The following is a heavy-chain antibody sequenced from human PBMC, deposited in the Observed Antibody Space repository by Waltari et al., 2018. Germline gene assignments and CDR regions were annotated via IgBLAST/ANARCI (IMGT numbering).Heavy chain of an antibody. J-gene: IGHJ3*01. Sequence: GGIRHPPGQGLEWIGTISYNGATYTSPSLDSRLTMSRDTSKNQLSLTLGSVTATDTSVYFCATYIGASIGTAAFDVWGQGTMVTVSS. CDR2: ISYNGAT. D-gene: IGHD5-12*01. CDR3: ATYIGASIGTAAFDV. V-gene: IGHV4-39*01.